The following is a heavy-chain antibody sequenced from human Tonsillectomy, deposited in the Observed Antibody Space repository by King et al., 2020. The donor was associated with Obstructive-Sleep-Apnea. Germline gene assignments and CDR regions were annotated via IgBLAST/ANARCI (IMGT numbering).Heavy chain of an antibody. CDR1: GGSFSDYY. V-gene: IGHV4-34*01. CDR3: ARGSGAAAVNWFDP. D-gene: IGHD6-13*01. J-gene: IGHJ5*02. CDR2: IKHSGST. Sequence: VQLQQWGAGLLKPSETLSLTCAVYGGSFSDYYWSWIRQPPGKGLEWIGEIKHSGSTNYNPSLKSRVTISADTSNNQFSLKLSSVTAADTAVYYCARGSGAAAVNWFDPWGQGTLVTVSS.